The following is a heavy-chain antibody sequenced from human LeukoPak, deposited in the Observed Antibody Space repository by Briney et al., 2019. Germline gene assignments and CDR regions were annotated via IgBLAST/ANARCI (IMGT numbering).Heavy chain of an antibody. D-gene: IGHD3-3*01. CDR2: ILNDGSNQ. J-gene: IGHJ3*02. CDR3: ASPGDIITIFGYPNAFDI. V-gene: IGHV3-30*03. Sequence: GRSLRLSCATSGFIFIKYGMHWVRPAPGKGLEGVAVILNDGSNQYYADSVRGRFTNSRDNSKNTLYLQMNSLRVEDTALYYCASPGDIITIFGYPNAFDIWGRGTMVTVSS. CDR1: GFIFIKYG.